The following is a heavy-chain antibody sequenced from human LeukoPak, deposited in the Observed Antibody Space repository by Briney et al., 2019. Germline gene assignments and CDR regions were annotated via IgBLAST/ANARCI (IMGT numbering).Heavy chain of an antibody. CDR1: GAYVTSYS. V-gene: IGHV4-59*08. J-gene: IGHJ4*02. Sequence: ASETLSLTCIVSGAYVTSYSWNWIRQSPGKGLEWIGYFALSGTTSYSSSLKSRVTISRDTSKNQLSLKLTSVTAADTAVYYCARWGESEWAFASWGPGTLVTVSS. CDR2: FALSGTT. D-gene: IGHD2-21*01. CDR3: ARWGESEWAFAS.